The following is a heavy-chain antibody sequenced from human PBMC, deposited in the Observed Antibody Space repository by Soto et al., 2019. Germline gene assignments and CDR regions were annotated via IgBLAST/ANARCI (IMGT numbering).Heavy chain of an antibody. CDR1: GCSISSSSYY. Sequence: PSETLSLTCTVSGCSISSSSYYWGWIRQPPGKGLEWIGSIYYSGSTYYNPSLKSRVTISVDTSKNQFSLKLSSVTAADTAVYYCARQVESRGYCSGGSCTFTYYYYYYMDVWGKGTTVTVSS. CDR3: ARQVESRGYCSGGSCTFTYYYYYYMDV. J-gene: IGHJ6*03. D-gene: IGHD2-15*01. CDR2: IYYSGST. V-gene: IGHV4-39*01.